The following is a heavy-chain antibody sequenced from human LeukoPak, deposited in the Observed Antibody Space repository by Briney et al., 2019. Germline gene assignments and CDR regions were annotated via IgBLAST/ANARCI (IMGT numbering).Heavy chain of an antibody. V-gene: IGHV3-11*04. CDR2: ISSSGSTI. Sequence: GGSLRLSCEGSGFPFSDRTFNWVRQSPGKGLEWVSYISSSGSTIYYADSVKGRFTISRDNAKNSLYLQMNSLRAEDTAVYYCAILAAAAPDYWGQGTLVTVSP. CDR1: GFPFSDRT. CDR3: AILAAAAPDY. J-gene: IGHJ4*02. D-gene: IGHD6-13*01.